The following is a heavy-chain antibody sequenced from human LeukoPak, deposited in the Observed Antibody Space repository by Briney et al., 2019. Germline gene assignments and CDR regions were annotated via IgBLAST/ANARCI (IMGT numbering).Heavy chain of an antibody. CDR1: GYSISSGYY. CDR2: IYHSGST. V-gene: IGHV4-38-2*02. J-gene: IGHJ6*03. D-gene: IGHD2-15*01. CDR3: ASGNCSGGSCYYYYYYMDV. Sequence: SETLSLTCTVSGYSISSGYYWGWIRQPPGKGLEWIGSIYHSGSTYYNPSLKSRVTISVDTSKNQFSLKLSSVTAADTAVYYCASGNCSGGSCYYYYYYMDVWGKGTTVTVSS.